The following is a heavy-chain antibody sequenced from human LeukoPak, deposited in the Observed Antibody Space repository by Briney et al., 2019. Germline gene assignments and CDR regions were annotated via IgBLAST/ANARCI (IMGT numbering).Heavy chain of an antibody. CDR3: AKARITILLDY. J-gene: IGHJ4*02. V-gene: IGHV3-23*01. Sequence: GGSLRLSCAASGFIFSKYAMSWVRQAPGKGLEWVSSISGSGGSTYYADSVKGRFTISRDNSKNTLHLQMNSLRAEDTAVYYCAKARITILLDYWGQGTLVTVSS. CDR1: GFIFSKYA. CDR2: ISGSGGST. D-gene: IGHD3-9*01.